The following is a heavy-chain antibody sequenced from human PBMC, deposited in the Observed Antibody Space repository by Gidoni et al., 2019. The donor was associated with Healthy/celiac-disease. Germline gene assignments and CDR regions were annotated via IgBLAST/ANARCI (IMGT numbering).Heavy chain of an antibody. CDR3: ARDRNGLVVGDY. J-gene: IGHJ4*02. Sequence: QLQLQESGPGLVQPSETLSVTGTVSGGSIRSGSYYWGWLRQPPGTGLEWFGSISYRGSTHATPSLKRRVTLSVDTSKNQFSLKLISVTAADPAVYYCARDRNGLVVGDYWVQGTLVTVSS. CDR1: GGSIRSGSYY. V-gene: IGHV4-39*07. CDR2: ISYRGST. D-gene: IGHD3-22*01.